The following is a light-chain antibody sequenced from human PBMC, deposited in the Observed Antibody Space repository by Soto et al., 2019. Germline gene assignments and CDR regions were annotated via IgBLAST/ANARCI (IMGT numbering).Light chain of an antibody. CDR1: QSVGSSY. CDR3: QQYGNSPWT. V-gene: IGKV3-20*01. Sequence: EIVLTQSPGTLSLSPGERATLSCRASQSVGSSYLAWYQQKPGQAPRLLIYDASSRATGIPDRFSGGASGTDFTLTISRLQPEDFAMYYCQQYGNSPWTFGQGTKVEIK. J-gene: IGKJ1*01. CDR2: DAS.